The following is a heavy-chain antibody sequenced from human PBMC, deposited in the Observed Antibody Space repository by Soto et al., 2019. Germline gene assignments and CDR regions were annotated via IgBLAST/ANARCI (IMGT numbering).Heavy chain of an antibody. CDR2: IWYDGSNK. Sequence: QVQLVESGGGVVQPGRSLRLSCAASGFTFSSYGMHWVRQAPGKGLEWVAVIWYDGSNKYYADSVKGRFTISRDNSKNTLYLQMNSRRAEDTAVYYCARDGRAAAGTYSWFDPWGQGTLVTVSS. CDR1: GFTFSSYG. D-gene: IGHD6-13*01. V-gene: IGHV3-33*01. J-gene: IGHJ5*02. CDR3: ARDGRAAAGTYSWFDP.